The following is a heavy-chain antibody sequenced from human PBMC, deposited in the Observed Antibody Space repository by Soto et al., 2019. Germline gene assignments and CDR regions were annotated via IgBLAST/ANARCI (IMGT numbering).Heavy chain of an antibody. CDR3: ARARAIAAAGISWFDP. D-gene: IGHD6-13*01. CDR2: INSDGSST. CDR1: GFTFSSYW. J-gene: IGHJ5*02. Sequence: EVQLVESGGGLVQPGGSLRLSCAASGFTFSSYWMHWVRQAPGKGLVWVSRINSDGSSTSYADSAKGRFTISRDNAKNTLYLQMTSLRAEDTAVYYCARARAIAAAGISWFDPWGQGTLVTVSS. V-gene: IGHV3-74*01.